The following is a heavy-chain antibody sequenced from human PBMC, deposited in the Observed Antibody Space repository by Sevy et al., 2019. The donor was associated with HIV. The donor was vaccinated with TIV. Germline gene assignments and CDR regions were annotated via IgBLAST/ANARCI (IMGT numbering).Heavy chain of an antibody. CDR1: GFTFSSYW. CDR3: ARDHITIFGVSTRAFDI. V-gene: IGHV3-7*03. Sequence: GGSLRLSCAASGFTFSSYWMSWVRQAPGKGLEWVANIKQDGSEKYYVDSVKGRFTISRDNAKNSLYLQMNSLRAEDTAVYYCARDHITIFGVSTRAFDIWGQGTMVTVSS. J-gene: IGHJ3*02. D-gene: IGHD3-3*01. CDR2: IKQDGSEK.